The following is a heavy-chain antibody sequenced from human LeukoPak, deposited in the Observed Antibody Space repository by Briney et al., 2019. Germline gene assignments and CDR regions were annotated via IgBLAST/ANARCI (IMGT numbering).Heavy chain of an antibody. CDR3: ARETGGGGY. CDR2: IIPILGIP. V-gene: IGHV1-69*04. J-gene: IGHJ4*02. CDR1: GGSFSTYT. D-gene: IGHD2-15*01. Sequence: SVKVSCKASGGSFSTYTINRVRQAPGQELEGMGRIIPILGIPQYSQRFQGRVTITADTSASTAYMELSSLRSEDTAVYYCARETGGGGYWGQGTLVTVSS.